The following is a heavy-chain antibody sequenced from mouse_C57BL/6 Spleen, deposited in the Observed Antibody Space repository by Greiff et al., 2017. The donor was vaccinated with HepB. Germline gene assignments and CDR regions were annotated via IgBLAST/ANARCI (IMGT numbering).Heavy chain of an antibody. J-gene: IGHJ2*01. CDR3: AIERAYYYGSSYVDYFDY. Sequence: QVQLKESGAELVKPGASVKVSCKASGYTFTSYWMHWVKQRPGQGLEWIGRIHPSDSDTNYNQKFKGKATLTVDKSSSTAYMQLSSLTSEDSAVYYCAIERAYYYGSSYVDYFDYWGQGTTLTVSS. D-gene: IGHD1-1*01. V-gene: IGHV1-74*01. CDR2: IHPSDSDT. CDR1: GYTFTSYW.